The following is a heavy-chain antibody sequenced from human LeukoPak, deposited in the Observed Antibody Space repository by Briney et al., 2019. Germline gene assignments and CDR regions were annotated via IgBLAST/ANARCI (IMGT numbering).Heavy chain of an antibody. J-gene: IGHJ6*02. V-gene: IGHV3-53*04. CDR2: IYSGGST. Sequence: PGGSLRLSCAAAGFTVSSNYMSWVRQAPGKGMEWVSVIYSGGSTYYADSVKGRFTISRHNSKNTLYLQMNSLRAEDTAVYYCARAPSTGYYYYYGMDVWGQGTTVTVSS. CDR3: ARAPSTGYYYYYGMDV. D-gene: IGHD3-10*01. CDR1: GFTVSSNY.